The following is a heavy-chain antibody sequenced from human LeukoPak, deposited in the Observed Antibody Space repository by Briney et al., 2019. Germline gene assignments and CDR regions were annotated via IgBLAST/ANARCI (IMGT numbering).Heavy chain of an antibody. CDR2: INPNSGGT. CDR1: GYTFNSYD. D-gene: IGHD2-2*01. CDR3: AAPYCSSTSCYLQAFDI. J-gene: IGHJ3*02. V-gene: IGHV1-2*02. Sequence: ASVKFSCKASGYTFNSYDINWVRQATGQGLEWIGWINPNSGGTNYAQKFQGRVTMTRDTSMSTAYMELSRLRSDDTAVYYCAAPYCSSTSCYLQAFDIWGQGTMVTVSS.